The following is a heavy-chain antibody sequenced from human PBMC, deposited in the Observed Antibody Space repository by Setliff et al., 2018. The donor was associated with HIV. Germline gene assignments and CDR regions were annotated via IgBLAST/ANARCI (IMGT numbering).Heavy chain of an antibody. J-gene: IGHJ3*02. V-gene: IGHV4-38-2*01. CDR3: ARVVPREVAPGGFDI. Sequence: PSETLSLTCAVSGYSVSSGYYWGWIRQPPGKGPEWIASIYYSGSTYYAPSLKSRVTISVDTSKNQFSLKLTSVTAADTAVYFCARVVPREVAPGGFDIWGQGTMVTVSS. D-gene: IGHD5-12*01. CDR1: GYSVSSGYY. CDR2: IYYSGST.